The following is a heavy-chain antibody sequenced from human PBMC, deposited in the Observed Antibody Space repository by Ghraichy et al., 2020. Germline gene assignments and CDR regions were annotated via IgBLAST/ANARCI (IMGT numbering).Heavy chain of an antibody. Sequence: SETLSLTCNVSGDSVNSGSVFWSWIRQPPGKGLEWIGYVYNNGKTTYNPSLRSRVTMSLDTSKNHFSLRLDSVTAADTAVYYCSGRKGGYSTRDYWGQGILVTVSS. D-gene: IGHD2-21*01. CDR3: SGRKGGYSTRDY. CDR2: VYNNGKT. J-gene: IGHJ4*02. V-gene: IGHV4-61*03. CDR1: GDSVNSGSVF.